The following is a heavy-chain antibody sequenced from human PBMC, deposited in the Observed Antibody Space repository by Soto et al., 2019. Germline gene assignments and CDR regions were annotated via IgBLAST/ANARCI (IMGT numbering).Heavy chain of an antibody. V-gene: IGHV4-4*07. CDR2: IYISGDT. D-gene: IGHD6-19*01. CDR1: GDSISSYY. J-gene: IGHJ4*02. CDR3: AREYTETGAGPTTYYCDY. Sequence: SETLSLTCSVCGDSISSYYWSWIQQSAGKXLEWIGRIYISGDTNYNPSLKSRVTMSVDTSKNQFSLKLSSVTAADTAVYYCAREYTETGAGPTTYYCDYWGQGTRGSVAS.